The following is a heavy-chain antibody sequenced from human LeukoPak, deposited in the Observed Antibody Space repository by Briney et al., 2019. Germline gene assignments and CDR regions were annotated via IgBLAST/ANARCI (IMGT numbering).Heavy chain of an antibody. CDR1: GGSISSSSYY. CDR3: ARGGGRVRGVSRNWFDP. J-gene: IGHJ5*02. Sequence: SETLSLTCTVSGGSISSSSYYWGWIRQPPGKGLEWIGEINHSGSTNYNPSLKSRVTISVDTSRNQFSLKLSSVTAADTAVYYCARGGGRVRGVSRNWFDPWGQGTLVTVSS. D-gene: IGHD3-10*01. CDR2: INHSGST. V-gene: IGHV4-39*07.